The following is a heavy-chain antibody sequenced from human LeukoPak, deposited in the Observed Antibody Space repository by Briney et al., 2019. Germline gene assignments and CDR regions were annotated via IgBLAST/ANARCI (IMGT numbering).Heavy chain of an antibody. V-gene: IGHV1-69*13. J-gene: IGHJ4*02. Sequence: SVKVSCKASGYTFTSHGISWVRQAPGQGLEWMGGIIPIFGIPDSAQKFQGRLTITADESTTTAYMELSSLRSEDTAVYYCARRGRGRPFDYWGQGTLVTVSS. CDR3: ARRGRGRPFDY. CDR1: GYTFTSHG. D-gene: IGHD3-16*01. CDR2: IIPIFGIP.